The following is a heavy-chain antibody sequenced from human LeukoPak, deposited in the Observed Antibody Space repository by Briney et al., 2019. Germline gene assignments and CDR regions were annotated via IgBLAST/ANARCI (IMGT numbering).Heavy chain of an antibody. CDR1: GLTFNA. V-gene: IGHV3-21*04. CDR2: ISSSSSYI. D-gene: IGHD6-13*01. Sequence: GGSLRLSCAASGLTFNAMSWVRQAPGKGLEWVSSISSSSSYIYYADSVKGRFTISRDNAKNSLYLQMNSLRAEDTALYYCAKGAYSSIHDWGQGTLVTVSS. CDR3: AKGAYSSIHD. J-gene: IGHJ4*02.